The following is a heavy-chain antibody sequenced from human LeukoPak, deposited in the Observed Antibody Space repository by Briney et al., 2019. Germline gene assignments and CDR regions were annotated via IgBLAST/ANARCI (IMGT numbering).Heavy chain of an antibody. CDR2: IHYSGTT. D-gene: IGHD1-14*01. J-gene: IGHJ5*02. CDR3: ARGRRRGWFDP. Sequence: PSETLSLTCTVSGGSVSSDTYYWSWIRQPPGKGLEWIGYIHYSGTTNYNPSLKSRVTISVDTSKNQFSLKLSSVTAADTAVYYCARGRRRGWFDPWGQGALVTVSS. CDR1: GGSVSSDTYY. V-gene: IGHV4-61*01.